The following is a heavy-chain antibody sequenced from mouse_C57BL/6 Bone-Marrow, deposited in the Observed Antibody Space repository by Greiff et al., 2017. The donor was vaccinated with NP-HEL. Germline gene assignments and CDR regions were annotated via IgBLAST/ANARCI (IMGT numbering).Heavy chain of an antibody. CDR1: GYSITSDY. V-gene: IGHV3-8*01. J-gene: IGHJ4*01. CDR3: ARCRLGRWPYYYAMDY. CDR2: ISYSGST. D-gene: IGHD2-3*01. Sequence: EVMLVESGPGLAKPSQTLSLTCSVTGYSITSDYWNWIRKFPGNKLEYMGYISYSGSTYYNPSLKSRISITRDTSKNQYYLQLNSVTTEDTATYYCARCRLGRWPYYYAMDYWGQGTSVTVSS.